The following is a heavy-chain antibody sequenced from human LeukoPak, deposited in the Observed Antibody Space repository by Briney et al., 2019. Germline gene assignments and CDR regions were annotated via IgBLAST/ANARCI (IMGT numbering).Heavy chain of an antibody. Sequence: ASVKVSCKASGYTFTSYAISWVRQAPGQGLEWMGGIIPIFGTANYAQKFQGRVTITADESTSTAYMELSSLRSEDTAVYYCARDRVVAATRYYYGMDVWGQGTTVTVSS. J-gene: IGHJ6*02. CDR1: GYTFTSYA. CDR3: ARDRVVAATRYYYGMDV. D-gene: IGHD2-15*01. V-gene: IGHV1-69*13. CDR2: IIPIFGTA.